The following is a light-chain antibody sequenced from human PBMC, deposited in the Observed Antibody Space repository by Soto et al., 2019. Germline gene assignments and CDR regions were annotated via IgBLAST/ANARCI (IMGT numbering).Light chain of an antibody. CDR2: DAS. Sequence: DIQMTKSPSTLSASVGDRVIITCRASQSIRSWLAWYQQKPGKAPKFLIYDASSLESGVPSRFSGSGSGTEFTLTISSLQPDDFATYYCQQYDDYPLTFGGGTKVDI. CDR1: QSIRSW. J-gene: IGKJ4*01. CDR3: QQYDDYPLT. V-gene: IGKV1-5*01.